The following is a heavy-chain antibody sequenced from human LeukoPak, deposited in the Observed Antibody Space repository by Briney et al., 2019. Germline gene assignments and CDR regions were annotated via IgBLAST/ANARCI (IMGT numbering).Heavy chain of an antibody. V-gene: IGHV3-49*04. CDR3: TRSATTMVRGVSPGRGAFDI. D-gene: IGHD3-10*01. CDR1: GFTFGDYA. Sequence: GGSLRLSCTASGFTFGDYAMSWVRQAPGKGLEWVGFIRSNAYGGTTEYAASVKGRFTISRDGSKSIAYLQMNSLKTEDTAVYYCTRSATTMVRGVSPGRGAFDIWGQGTMVTVSS. J-gene: IGHJ3*02. CDR2: IRSNAYGGTT.